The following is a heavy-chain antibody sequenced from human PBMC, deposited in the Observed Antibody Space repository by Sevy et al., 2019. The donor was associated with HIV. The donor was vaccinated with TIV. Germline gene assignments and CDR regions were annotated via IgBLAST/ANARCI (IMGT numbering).Heavy chain of an antibody. Sequence: ASVKVSCKASGYTFSNDDINWVRQATGQGLEWMGWMNPKSGNTGYAQKFQGRVTMTRNTSINTAYMELSSLRSDDTAVYYCTREAPGNSFDPWGQGTLVTISS. CDR2: MNPKSGNT. V-gene: IGHV1-8*01. CDR1: GYTFSNDD. J-gene: IGHJ5*02. D-gene: IGHD1-7*01. CDR3: TREAPGNSFDP.